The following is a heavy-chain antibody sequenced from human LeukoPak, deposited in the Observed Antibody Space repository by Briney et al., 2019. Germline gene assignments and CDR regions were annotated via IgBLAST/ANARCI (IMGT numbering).Heavy chain of an antibody. J-gene: IGHJ4*02. V-gene: IGHV3-43*02. D-gene: IGHD5-18*01. Sequence: PGGSLRLSCAASGFTFDDYAMHWVRQAPGRGLEWVSLISGDGGSTYSADSMKGRFTISRDNSKNSLYLQMNRLRIEDTAFYYCARDGVGSEYRYGPLDYWGQGALVTVSS. CDR2: ISGDGGST. CDR3: ARDGVGSEYRYGPLDY. CDR1: GFTFDDYA.